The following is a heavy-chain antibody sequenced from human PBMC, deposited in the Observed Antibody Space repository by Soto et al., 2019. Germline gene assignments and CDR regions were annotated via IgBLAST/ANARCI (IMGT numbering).Heavy chain of an antibody. V-gene: IGHV1-46*01. CDR2: INPSGGST. CDR1: GYTFTSYY. J-gene: IGHJ6*02. Sequence: ASVKVSCKASGYTFTSYYMHWVRQAPGQGLEWMGIINPSGGSTSYAQKFQGRVTMTRDTSTSTVYMELSSLRSEDTAVYYCARDPHGGRTSLAYYGMDVWGQGTTVTVSS. CDR3: ARDPHGGRTSLAYYGMDV. D-gene: IGHD2-2*01.